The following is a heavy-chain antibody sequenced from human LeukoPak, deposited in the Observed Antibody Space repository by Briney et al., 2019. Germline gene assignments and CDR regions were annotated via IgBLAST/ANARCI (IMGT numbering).Heavy chain of an antibody. CDR3: ARSNPYQLPPEDYYYYYMDV. V-gene: IGHV4-59*01. CDR1: GGSISSYY. Sequence: SETLSLTCTVSGGSISSYYWSRIRQPPGKRLEWIGYIYYSGSTNYNPSLKSRVTISVDTSKNQFSLKLSSVTAADTAVYYCARSNPYQLPPEDYYYYYMDVWGKGTTVTVSS. D-gene: IGHD2-2*01. J-gene: IGHJ6*03. CDR2: IYYSGST.